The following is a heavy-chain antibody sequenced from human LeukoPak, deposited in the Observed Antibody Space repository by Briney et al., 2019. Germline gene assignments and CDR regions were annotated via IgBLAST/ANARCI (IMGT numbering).Heavy chain of an antibody. J-gene: IGHJ4*02. CDR1: GFTFSSYA. CDR2: ISGSGGST. CDR3: ASQPVVPAARKITGTTVY. V-gene: IGHV3-23*01. Sequence: GGSLRLSCAASGFTFSSYAMSWVRQAPGKGLEWVSAISGSGGSTYYADSVKGRFTISRDNSKNTLYLQMNSLRAEDTAVYYCASQPVVPAARKITGTTVYWGQGTLVTVSS. D-gene: IGHD2-2*01.